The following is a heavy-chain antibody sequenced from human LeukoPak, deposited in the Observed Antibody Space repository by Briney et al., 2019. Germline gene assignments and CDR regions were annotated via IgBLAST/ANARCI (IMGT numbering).Heavy chain of an antibody. CDR2: IYYGGTT. J-gene: IGHJ1*01. D-gene: IGHD5-12*01. CDR3: ARDTTVASGMQH. Sequence: PSETLSLTCSVSGGSLSTYSWGWVRQSPGKRLEWIGYIYYGGTTNYNPSLKSRATISADTAKNQFSLQLRSVTAADTAIYYCARDTTVASGMQHWGQGTLITVSS. V-gene: IGHV4-59*01. CDR1: GGSLSTYS.